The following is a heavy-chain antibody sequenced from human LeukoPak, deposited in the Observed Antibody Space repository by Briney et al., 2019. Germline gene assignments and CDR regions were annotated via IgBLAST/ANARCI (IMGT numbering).Heavy chain of an antibody. V-gene: IGHV1-46*01. Sequence: ASVKVSCKASGYSFTSYYMNWVRQAPGQGLEWMGTINPSGGSTSYAQKFQGRVTMTRDTSTSTVYLELSSLRFEDTAVYYCARDQGYYYYYYMDVWGKGTTVTVSS. J-gene: IGHJ6*03. CDR3: ARDQGYYYYYYMDV. CDR2: INPSGGST. CDR1: GYSFTSYY.